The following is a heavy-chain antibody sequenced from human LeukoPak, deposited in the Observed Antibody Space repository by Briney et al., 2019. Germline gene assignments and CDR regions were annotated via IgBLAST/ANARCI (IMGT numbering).Heavy chain of an antibody. D-gene: IGHD3-10*01. J-gene: IGHJ5*02. CDR3: ARQGVRGVLKINWFDR. Sequence: GESLKISCKGSGYTFTNYWIGWVRQMPGKGLEWMGIIYPGDSDTRYSPSFQGQVTISADKSISTAYLQRSSLKASDTAMYYCARQGVRGVLKINWFDRWGQGTLVTVSS. V-gene: IGHV5-51*01. CDR1: GYTFTNYW. CDR2: IYPGDSDT.